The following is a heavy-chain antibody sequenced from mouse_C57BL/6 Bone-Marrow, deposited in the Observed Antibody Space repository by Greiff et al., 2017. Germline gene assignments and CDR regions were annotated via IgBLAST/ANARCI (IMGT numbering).Heavy chain of an antibody. J-gene: IGHJ2*01. V-gene: IGHV1-82*01. D-gene: IGHD1-1*01. Sequence: QVQLQQSGPELVKPGASVKISCKASGYAFSSYWMHWVKQRPGKGLEWIGRIYPGDGDTNYNGKFKGKATLTVDKSSSTAYMQLSSLTSEDSTVYFCARSGVTTVAWFDYWGQGTTLTVSS. CDR2: IYPGDGDT. CDR3: ARSGVTTVAWFDY. CDR1: GYAFSSYW.